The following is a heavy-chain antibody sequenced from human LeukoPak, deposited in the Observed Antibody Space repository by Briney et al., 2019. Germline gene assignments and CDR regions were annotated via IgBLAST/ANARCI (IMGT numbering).Heavy chain of an antibody. J-gene: IGHJ3*02. Sequence: GGSLRLSCAASRFTFSSDWMSWVRQAPGKGLEWVANIKQDGSEKYYVDSVKGRFTISRDNAKNSLYLQMNSLRAEDTAVYYCARDSGIAVAGTAANDAFDIWGQGTMVTVSS. CDR1: RFTFSSDW. CDR2: IKQDGSEK. V-gene: IGHV3-7*01. CDR3: ARDSGIAVAGTAANDAFDI. D-gene: IGHD6-19*01.